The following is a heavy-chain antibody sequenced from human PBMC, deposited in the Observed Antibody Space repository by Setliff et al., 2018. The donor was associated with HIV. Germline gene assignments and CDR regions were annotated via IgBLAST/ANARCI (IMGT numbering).Heavy chain of an antibody. CDR3: ARELYREWDY. D-gene: IGHD3-16*02. CDR1: GFAFSGHQ. V-gene: IGHV3-7*01. CDR2: IKQDGSDK. J-gene: IGHJ4*02. Sequence: GGSLRLSCAASGFAFSGHQMSWVRQAPGKGLEWVAKIKQDGSDKYYVDSVKGRFTISRDNAKNSLYLQMNSLRAEDTAMYYCARELYREWDYWGQGTLVTVSS.